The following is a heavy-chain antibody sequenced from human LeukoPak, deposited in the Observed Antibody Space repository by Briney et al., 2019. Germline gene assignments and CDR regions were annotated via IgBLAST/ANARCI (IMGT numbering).Heavy chain of an antibody. Sequence: SETLSLTCAVYNGSFSGYYWSWIRQSPGKGLEWIGEINHSGSTNYNPSLRSRVTISLDTSKSQFSLKVRYVTAADTAVYYCARGLNDSWTGENYWGQGTLVTVSS. CDR2: INHSGST. V-gene: IGHV4-34*01. J-gene: IGHJ4*02. CDR1: NGSFSGYY. CDR3: ARGLNDSWTGENY. D-gene: IGHD3-3*01.